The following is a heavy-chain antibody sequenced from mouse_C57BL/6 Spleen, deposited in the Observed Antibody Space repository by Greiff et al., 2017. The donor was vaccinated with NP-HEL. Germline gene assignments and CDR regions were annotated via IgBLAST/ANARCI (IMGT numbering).Heavy chain of an antibody. V-gene: IGHV1-64*01. CDR3: AAYYSNYGLYAMDY. CDR2: IHPNSGST. Sequence: QVQLQQPGAELVKPGASVKLSCKASGYTFTSYWMHWVKQRPGQGLEWIGMIHPNSGSTNYNEKFKSKATLTVDKSSSTAYMQLSSLTSEDSAVYYCAAYYSNYGLYAMDYRGQGTSVTVSS. J-gene: IGHJ4*01. CDR1: GYTFTSYW. D-gene: IGHD2-5*01.